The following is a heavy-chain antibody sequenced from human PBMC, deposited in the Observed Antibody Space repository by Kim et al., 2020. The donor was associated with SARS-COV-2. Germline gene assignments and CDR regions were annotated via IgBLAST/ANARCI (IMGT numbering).Heavy chain of an antibody. CDR3: ARGGSGTYHLQVY. D-gene: IGHD3-10*01. Sequence: YADSEKGRFTISRDNAKNTLYLQMSSLRTEDTSVYHCARGGSGTYHLQVYWGQGTLVTVSA. V-gene: IGHV3-74*01. J-gene: IGHJ4*02.